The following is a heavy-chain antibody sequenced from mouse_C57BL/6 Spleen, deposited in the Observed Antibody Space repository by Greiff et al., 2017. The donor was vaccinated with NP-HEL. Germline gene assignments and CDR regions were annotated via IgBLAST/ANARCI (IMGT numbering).Heavy chain of an antibody. CDR1: GFSLTSYG. Sequence: VMLVESGPGLVQPSQSLSITCTVSGFSLTSYGVHWVRQPPGKGLEWLGVIWSGGSTDYNAAFISRLSISKDNSKSQVFFKMNSLQADDTAIYYCAKPGGYAMDYWGQGTSVTVSS. CDR3: AKPGGYAMDY. V-gene: IGHV2-4*01. J-gene: IGHJ4*01. CDR2: IWSGGST.